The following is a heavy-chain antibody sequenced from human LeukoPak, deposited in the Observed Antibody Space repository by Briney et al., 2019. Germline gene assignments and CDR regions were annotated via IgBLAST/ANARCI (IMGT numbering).Heavy chain of an antibody. J-gene: IGHJ6*02. D-gene: IGHD1-1*01. Sequence: GGSLRLSCAVSGFTVSSNYMSWVRQAPGKGLEWVSFIYSGGSTYYADSVKGRFTISRDNSKNTLYLQMNSLRAEDTAVYYCARDRKLEPGDYYYGMDVWGQGTTVTVSS. CDR2: IYSGGST. CDR1: GFTVSSNY. CDR3: ARDRKLEPGDYYYGMDV. V-gene: IGHV3-53*01.